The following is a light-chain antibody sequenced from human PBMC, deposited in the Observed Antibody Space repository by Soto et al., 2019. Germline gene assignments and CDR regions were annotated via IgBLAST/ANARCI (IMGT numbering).Light chain of an antibody. J-gene: IGKJ1*01. CDR3: LQDYSYPWT. V-gene: IGKV1-6*01. CDR1: QDVRDD. CDR2: AAS. Sequence: AIQMTQSPSSLSASVGDSVSVTCRSSQDVRDDLGWYQQKPGKAPKLLIYAASSLQSGVPPRFSGSGSGTDFTLTITYLQPEDFATYYFLQDYSYPWTFGQATKVDIK.